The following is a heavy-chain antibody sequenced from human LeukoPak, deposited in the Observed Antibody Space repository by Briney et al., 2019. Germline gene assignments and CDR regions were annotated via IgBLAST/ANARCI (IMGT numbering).Heavy chain of an antibody. CDR1: GGSISSGGYY. V-gene: IGHV4-31*03. CDR2: IYYSGST. D-gene: IGHD3-22*01. CDR3: ARDPGYYDSSGYRTFDY. J-gene: IGHJ4*02. Sequence: SETLSLTCTVSGGSISSGGYYWSWIRQHPGKGLEWIGYIYYSGSTYYNPSLKSRATISVDTSKNQFSLKLSSVTAADTAVYYCARDPGYYDSSGYRTFDYWGQGTLVTVSS.